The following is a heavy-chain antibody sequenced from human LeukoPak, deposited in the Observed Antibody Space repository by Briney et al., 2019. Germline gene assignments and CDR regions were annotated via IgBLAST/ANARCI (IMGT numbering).Heavy chain of an antibody. CDR3: ARETYYDFWSGYYGLEATFDY. V-gene: IGHV4-59*12. D-gene: IGHD3-3*01. CDR2: IYYSGST. CDR1: GGSISSYY. Sequence: SETLSLTCTVSGGSISSYYWSWIRQPPGKRLEWIGYIYYSGSTNYNPSLKSRVTISVDTSKSQFSLKLSSATAADTAVYYCARETYYDFWSGYYGLEATFDYWGQGTLVTVSS. J-gene: IGHJ4*02.